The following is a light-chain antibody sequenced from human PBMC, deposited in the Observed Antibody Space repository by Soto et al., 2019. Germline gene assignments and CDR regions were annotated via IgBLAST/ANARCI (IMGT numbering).Light chain of an antibody. CDR1: QSVSNSH. CDR2: GAS. CDR3: QPYDRSPL. J-gene: IGKJ4*01. V-gene: IGKV3-20*01. Sequence: EIGLTQSPGTLSLSPGERATLSCRASQSVSNSHLAWYQQKPGQAPSLLIYGASRRAAGITDRFSGSGSGTVSTLTISSLETDDVALYYYQPYDRSPLFGGGTNVEI.